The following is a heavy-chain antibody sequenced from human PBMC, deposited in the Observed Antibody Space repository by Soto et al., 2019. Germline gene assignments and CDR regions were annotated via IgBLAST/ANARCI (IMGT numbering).Heavy chain of an antibody. D-gene: IGHD3-3*02. CDR2: SANKLNSYTT. CDR1: GFTFSDQY. Sequence: GSLRLSCVASGFTFSDQYIDWVRQAPGKGLEWVGRSANKLNSYTTEYAASVKGRFTISRDDSKNSLYLQMNSLKIEDTAVYSCTRGYSGLSIYAFDIWGQGTMVTVSS. CDR3: TRGYSGLSIYAFDI. J-gene: IGHJ3*02. V-gene: IGHV3-72*01.